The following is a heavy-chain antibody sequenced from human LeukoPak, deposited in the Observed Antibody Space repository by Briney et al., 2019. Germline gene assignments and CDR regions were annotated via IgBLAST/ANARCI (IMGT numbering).Heavy chain of an antibody. Sequence: SETLSLTCAVYSGSFNGYYWSWIRQPPGKGLEWIGEINHSGSTNYNPSLKSRVTKSVDTSKNQFSLKLSSVTAADPAVYYCARMTSGAFDMWGQGTMVTVSS. V-gene: IGHV4-34*01. CDR1: SGSFNGYY. CDR2: INHSGST. J-gene: IGHJ3*02. CDR3: ARMTSGAFDM.